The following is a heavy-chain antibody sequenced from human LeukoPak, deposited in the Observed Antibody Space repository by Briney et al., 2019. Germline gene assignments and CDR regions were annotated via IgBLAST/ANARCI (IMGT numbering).Heavy chain of an antibody. Sequence: GGSLRLSCAASGFTFSSYEMNWVRQAPGKGLEWVSYISSSGSTIYYADSVKGRFTISRDNAKNSLYLQMNSLRAEDTAAYYCARDRSGTTSVRDYYYGMDVWGQGTTVTVSS. CDR1: GFTFSSYE. CDR3: ARDRSGTTSVRDYYYGMDV. J-gene: IGHJ6*02. D-gene: IGHD1-1*01. V-gene: IGHV3-48*03. CDR2: ISSSGSTI.